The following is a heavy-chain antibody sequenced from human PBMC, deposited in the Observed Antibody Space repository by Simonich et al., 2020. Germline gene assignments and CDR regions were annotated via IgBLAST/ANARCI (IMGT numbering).Heavy chain of an antibody. Sequence: QVQLQESGPGLVKPSETLSLTCTVSGGSISSYYWSWIRQPPGKGLEWIGYIYYSWSTTYNPTRKSRVTISVDTSKNQFSLKLSSVTAADTAVYYCARHDRWLQFYFDYWGQGTLVTVSS. CDR2: IYYSWST. D-gene: IGHD5-12*01. CDR3: ARHDRWLQFYFDY. V-gene: IGHV4-59*08. J-gene: IGHJ4*02. CDR1: GGSISSYY.